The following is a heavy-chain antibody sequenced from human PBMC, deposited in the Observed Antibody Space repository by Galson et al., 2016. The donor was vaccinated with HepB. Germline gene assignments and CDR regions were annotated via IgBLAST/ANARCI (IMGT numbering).Heavy chain of an antibody. CDR1: GFTLSTHA. CDR2: ISDIGGST. V-gene: IGHV3-23*01. CDR3: ANGRGTYGSWVGMDV. D-gene: IGHD3-10*01. Sequence: SLTLPCPASGFTLSTHALLWVRPAPAKGLEWVSVISDIGGSTLHADSVQGRFSISRDNSKNTLYLQMNRLRAEDTAVSYCANGRGTYGSWVGMDVWGQGTTVTVSS. J-gene: IGHJ6*02.